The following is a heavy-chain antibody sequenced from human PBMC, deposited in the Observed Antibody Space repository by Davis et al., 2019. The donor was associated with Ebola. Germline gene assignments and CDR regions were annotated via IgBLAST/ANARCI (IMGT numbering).Heavy chain of an antibody. J-gene: IGHJ5*02. V-gene: IGHV3-33*08. CDR2: IWYDGSNK. D-gene: IGHD3-3*01. CDR1: GFTFSSYG. CDR3: ARDSFYDFWSGYMYKWFDP. Sequence: PGGSLRLSCAASGFTFSSYGMHWVRQAPGKGLEWVAVIWYDGSNKYYADSVKGRFTISRDNSKNTLYLQMNSLRAEDTAVYYCARDSFYDFWSGYMYKWFDPWGQGTLVTVSS.